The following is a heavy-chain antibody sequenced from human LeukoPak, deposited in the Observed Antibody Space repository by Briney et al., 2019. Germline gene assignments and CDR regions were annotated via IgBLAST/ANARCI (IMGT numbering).Heavy chain of an antibody. CDR3: TSGRYYRGFFDY. J-gene: IGHJ4*02. CDR2: ISFDGGDK. V-gene: IGHV3-30*03. CDR1: GFTFISFG. Sequence: GGSLRLSCAASGFTFISFGMHWVRQAPGKGLQWVALISFDGGDKYYADSVKGRFTISRDNSKNTLFLQMNSLRAEDTAVYYCTSGRYYRGFFDYWGQGTLVTVSS. D-gene: IGHD3-10*01.